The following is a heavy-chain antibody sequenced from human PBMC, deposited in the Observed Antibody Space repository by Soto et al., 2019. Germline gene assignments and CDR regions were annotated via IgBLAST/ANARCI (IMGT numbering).Heavy chain of an antibody. Sequence: GASVKVSCKASGGTFSSYAISWVRQVPGQGLEWMGGIIPIFGTANYAQKFQGRVTITADESTSTAYMELSSLRSEDTAVYYCARASGYDSDYYYYGMDVWGQGTTVTVSS. CDR3: ARASGYDSDYYYYGMDV. J-gene: IGHJ6*02. CDR2: IIPIFGTA. V-gene: IGHV1-69*13. D-gene: IGHD5-12*01. CDR1: GGTFSSYA.